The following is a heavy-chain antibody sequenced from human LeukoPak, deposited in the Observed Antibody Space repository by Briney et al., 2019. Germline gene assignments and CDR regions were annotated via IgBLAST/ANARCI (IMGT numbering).Heavy chain of an antibody. V-gene: IGHV3-7*01. D-gene: IGHD1-26*01. CDR3: ASGSYGRGY. J-gene: IGHJ4*02. CDR2: IKEDGSEK. CDR1: GFTFSSYG. Sequence: GGSLRLSCAASGFTFSSYGMHWVRQAPGKGLEWVANIKEDGSEKYYVDSVKGRFTISRDNAKNSLYLQMNSLRAEDTAVYYCASGSYGRGYWGQGTLVTVSS.